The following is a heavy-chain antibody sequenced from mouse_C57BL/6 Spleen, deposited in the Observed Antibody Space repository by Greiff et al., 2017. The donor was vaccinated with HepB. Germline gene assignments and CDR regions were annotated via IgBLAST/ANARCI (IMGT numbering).Heavy chain of an antibody. CDR3: ARGGDSSGSFDY. V-gene: IGHV5-17*01. CDR1: GFTFSDYG. D-gene: IGHD3-2*02. Sequence: EVKLMESGGGLVKPGGSLKLSCAASGFTFSDYGMHWVRQAPEKGLEWVAYISSGSSTIYYADTVKGRFTISRDNAKNTLFLQMTSLRSEDTAMYYCARGGDSSGSFDYWGQGTTLTVSS. J-gene: IGHJ2*01. CDR2: ISSGSSTI.